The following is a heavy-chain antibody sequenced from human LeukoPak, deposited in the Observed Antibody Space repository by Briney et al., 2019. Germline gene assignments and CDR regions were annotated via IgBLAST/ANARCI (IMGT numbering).Heavy chain of an antibody. CDR1: GFTFSSYA. D-gene: IGHD3-3*01. CDR2: ISGSGGST. V-gene: IGHV3-23*01. CDR3: AAGGHYDFWSGYYHSASGYYYCGMDV. J-gene: IGHJ6*02. Sequence: GGSLRLSCAASGFTFSSYAMSWVRQAPGKGLEWVSAISGSGGSTYYADSVKGRFTISRDNSKNTLYLQMNSLRAEDTAVYYCAAGGHYDFWSGYYHSASGYYYCGMDVWGQGTTVTVSS.